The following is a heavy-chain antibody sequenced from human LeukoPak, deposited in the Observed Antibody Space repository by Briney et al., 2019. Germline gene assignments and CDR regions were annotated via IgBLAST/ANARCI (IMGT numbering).Heavy chain of an antibody. CDR2: INSDGSST. CDR1: GFTFSSYW. CDR3: ARAREGRYFDY. D-gene: IGHD1-26*01. Sequence: GGSLRLSCAASGFTFSSYWMHWVRQAPGKGLVWVSRINSDGSSTSYADSVKGRFTVSRDNAKNTLYLQMNSLRAEDTAVYYCARAREGRYFDYWGQGTLVTVSS. V-gene: IGHV3-74*01. J-gene: IGHJ4*02.